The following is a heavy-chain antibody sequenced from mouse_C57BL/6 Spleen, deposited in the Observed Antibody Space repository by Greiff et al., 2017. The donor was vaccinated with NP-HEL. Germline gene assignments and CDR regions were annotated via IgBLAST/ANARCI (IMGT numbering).Heavy chain of an antibody. Sequence: EVKVEESGGGLVKPGGSLKLSGAASGFTFSDYGMHWVRQAPEKGLEWVAYISSGSSTIYYADTVKGRFTISRDNAKNTLFLQMTSLRSEDTAMYYCARGLGQAWFAYWGQGTLVTVSA. D-gene: IGHD6-1*01. CDR1: GFTFSDYG. CDR3: ARGLGQAWFAY. CDR2: ISSGSSTI. V-gene: IGHV5-17*01. J-gene: IGHJ3*01.